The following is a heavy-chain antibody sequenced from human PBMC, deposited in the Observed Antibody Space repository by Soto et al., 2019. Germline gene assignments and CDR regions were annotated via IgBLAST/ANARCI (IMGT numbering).Heavy chain of an antibody. J-gene: IGHJ4*02. CDR1: GGSISSGDYY. D-gene: IGHD3-22*01. Sequence: SETLSLTCTVSGGSISSGDYYWSWIRQPPGKGLEWIGYIYYSGSTYYNPSLKSRVTISVDTSKNQFSLKLSSVTAADTAVYYCASLSGYPKYFFDYWGQGTLVTVSS. CDR3: ASLSGYPKYFFDY. CDR2: IYYSGST. V-gene: IGHV4-30-4*01.